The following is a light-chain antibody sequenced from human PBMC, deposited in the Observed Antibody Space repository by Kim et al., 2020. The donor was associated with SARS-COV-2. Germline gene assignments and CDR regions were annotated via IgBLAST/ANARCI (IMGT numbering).Light chain of an antibody. J-gene: IGLJ1*01. CDR1: SSDVGGYKY. CDR2: DVS. Sequence: QSITISCTGTSSDVGGYKYVSWYQQHPGKAPKLMIYDVSDRPSGVSNRFSGSKSGNTASLTISGLQAEDEADYYCSSYTSSRTNYVFGTGTKSPS. V-gene: IGLV2-14*03. CDR3: SSYTSSRTNYV.